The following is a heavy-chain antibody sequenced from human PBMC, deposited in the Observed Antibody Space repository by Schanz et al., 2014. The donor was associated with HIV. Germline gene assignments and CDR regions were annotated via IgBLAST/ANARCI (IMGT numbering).Heavy chain of an antibody. CDR3: AREAILTGYYNLDY. J-gene: IGHJ4*02. V-gene: IGHV3-7*01. CDR2: INQDGSEF. CDR1: GFTFSTYW. D-gene: IGHD3-9*01. Sequence: VQLVESGGGVVQPGGSLRLSCTASGFTFSTYWMSWVRQAPGKGLEWVANINQDGSEFYYVDSVKGRFTVSRDNAKKSLYLQMNSLRGEDTALYFCAREAILTGYYNLDYWGRGTLVTVSS.